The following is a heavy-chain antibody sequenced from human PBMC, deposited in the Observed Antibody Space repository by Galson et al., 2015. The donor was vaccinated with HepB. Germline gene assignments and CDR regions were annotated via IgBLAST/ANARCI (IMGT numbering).Heavy chain of an antibody. CDR2: IYYSGST. CDR3: ASHPKSSSWYNWYFDL. D-gene: IGHD6-13*01. CDR1: GGSISSSSYY. Sequence: ETLSLTCTVSGGSISSSSYYWGWICQPPGKGLEWIGSIYYSGSTYYNPSLKSRVTISVDTSKNQFSLKLSSVTAADTAVYYCASHPKSSSWYNWYFDLWGRGTLVTVSS. V-gene: IGHV4-39*01. J-gene: IGHJ2*01.